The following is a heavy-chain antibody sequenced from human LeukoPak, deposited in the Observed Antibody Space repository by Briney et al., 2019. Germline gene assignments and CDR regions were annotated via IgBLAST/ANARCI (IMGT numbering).Heavy chain of an antibody. CDR3: ARGYYDSSGYYYTPAGYYYYMDV. Sequence: GASVKVSCKASGYTFTGYYMHWVRQAPGQGLEWMGWINPNSGGTNYAQKFQGRVTMTRDTSISTAYMELSRLRSDDTAVYYCARGYYDSSGYYYTPAGYYYYMDVWGKGTTVTVSS. CDR2: INPNSGGT. D-gene: IGHD3-22*01. J-gene: IGHJ6*03. CDR1: GYTFTGYY. V-gene: IGHV1-2*02.